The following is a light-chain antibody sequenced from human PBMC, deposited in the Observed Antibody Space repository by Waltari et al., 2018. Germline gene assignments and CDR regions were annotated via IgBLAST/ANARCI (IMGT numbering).Light chain of an antibody. Sequence: DIQMTQSPSSLSASVGDRVTITCQASQDIIKFLNWYQQKPGQAPKLLIFDTSNLEAGVPLRFSGSRSGTHFTFTISSLQPEDTATYYCQQYDNLVSFGGGTKVEIK. CDR2: DTS. V-gene: IGKV1-33*01. J-gene: IGKJ4*01. CDR3: QQYDNLVS. CDR1: QDIIKF.